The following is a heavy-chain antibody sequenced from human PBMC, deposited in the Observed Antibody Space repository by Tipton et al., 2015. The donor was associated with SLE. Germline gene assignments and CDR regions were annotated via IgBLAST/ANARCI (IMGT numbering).Heavy chain of an antibody. V-gene: IGHV1-2*02. Sequence: QLVQSGAEVKKPGASVKVSCKASGYTFTDYYEHWVRQAPGQGLEWMGWMNPNNGGTNYAQKFQGRVTMTRDTSISTAYMELSRLRFDDTAVYFCAREPRAYSCAEKLDSWGQGTLVTVSS. CDR2: MNPNNGGT. J-gene: IGHJ4*02. D-gene: IGHD5-12*01. CDR1: GYTFTDYY. CDR3: AREPRAYSCAEKLDS.